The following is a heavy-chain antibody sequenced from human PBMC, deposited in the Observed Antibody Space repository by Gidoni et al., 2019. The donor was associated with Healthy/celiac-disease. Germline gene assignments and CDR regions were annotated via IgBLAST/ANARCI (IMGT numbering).Heavy chain of an antibody. J-gene: IGHJ4*02. CDR1: GYTFTGYY. D-gene: IGHD1-26*01. V-gene: IGHV1-2*02. Sequence: QVQLVQPGDEVQKPGASVKVSCKASGYTFTGYYMHWVRQAPGQGLEWMGGINPNSGGTNDAQKFQGRVTMTRDTSISTAYMELSRLRSDDTAVYYCARDLVGANGFDYWGQGTLVTVSS. CDR3: ARDLVGANGFDY. CDR2: INPNSGGT.